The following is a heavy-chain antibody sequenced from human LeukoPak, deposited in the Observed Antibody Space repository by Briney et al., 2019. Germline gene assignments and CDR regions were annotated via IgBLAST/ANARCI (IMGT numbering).Heavy chain of an antibody. V-gene: IGHV4-30-4*01. CDR1: GGSISSGDYY. CDR2: IYYSGST. CDR3: ARDWNDYGDSDAFDI. J-gene: IGHJ3*02. Sequence: SETLSLTCTVSGGSISSGDYYWSWIRQPPGKGLEWIGYIYYSGSTYYNPSLKSRVTISVDTSKNQFSLKLSSVTAADTAVYYCARDWNDYGDSDAFDIWGQGTMVTVSS. D-gene: IGHD4-17*01.